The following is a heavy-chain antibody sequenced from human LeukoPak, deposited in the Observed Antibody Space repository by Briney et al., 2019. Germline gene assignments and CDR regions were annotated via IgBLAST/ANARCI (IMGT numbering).Heavy chain of an antibody. D-gene: IGHD4-17*01. Sequence: GSLRLSCAASGFTFSTYAMSWVRQAPGKGLEWVSTIGGSGVSTYYADSVKGRFTISRDNAKNSLYLQMNSLRAEDTAVYYCARVYGDYVPDDYWGQGTLVTVSS. CDR1: GFTFSTYA. CDR3: ARVYGDYVPDDY. CDR2: IGGSGVST. J-gene: IGHJ4*02. V-gene: IGHV3-23*01.